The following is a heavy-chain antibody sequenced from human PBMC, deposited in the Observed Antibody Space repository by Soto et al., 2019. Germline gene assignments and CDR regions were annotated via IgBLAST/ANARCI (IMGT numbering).Heavy chain of an antibody. J-gene: IGHJ5*02. Sequence: EVQLLESGGGLVQPGGSLRLSCAASGFTFSSYSMSWVRQAPGKGLEWVSAISGSGGSTYYADSVKGRFTISRDNSKNTLYLQMNSLRAEDTAVYYCAKGAYCSSTSCYSSVWFDPWGQGTLVTVSS. CDR2: ISGSGGST. CDR1: GFTFSSYS. V-gene: IGHV3-23*01. D-gene: IGHD2-2*01. CDR3: AKGAYCSSTSCYSSVWFDP.